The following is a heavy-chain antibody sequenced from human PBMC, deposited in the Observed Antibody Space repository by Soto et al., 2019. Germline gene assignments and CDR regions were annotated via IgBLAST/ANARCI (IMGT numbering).Heavy chain of an antibody. D-gene: IGHD6-19*01. CDR2: IYHSGST. V-gene: IGHV4-30-2*01. Sequence: QLQLQESGSGLVKPSQTLSLTCAVSGGSISSGGYSWSWIRQPPGKGLEWIGYIYHSGSTYYNPSLKSRVTISVDRSKNQFSLKLSSVTAADTAVYYCSRAGGLGAVAADYWGQGTLVTVAS. CDR1: GGSISSGGYS. J-gene: IGHJ4*02. CDR3: SRAGGLGAVAADY.